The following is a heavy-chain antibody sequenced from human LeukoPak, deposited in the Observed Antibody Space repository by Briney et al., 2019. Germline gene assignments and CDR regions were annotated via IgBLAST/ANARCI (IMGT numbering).Heavy chain of an antibody. Sequence: NPGGSLRLSCVVSGLTFGNAWRSWVRQAPGKGLEWVGRIKSKNVGETTEYAAPVQGRFTISRDDSKNEVYLQMSSLKTEDTAVYYCTTGPGNSGYWGQGTLVTVSS. CDR2: IKSKNVGETT. V-gene: IGHV3-15*01. D-gene: IGHD4-23*01. J-gene: IGHJ4*02. CDR3: TTGPGNSGY. CDR1: GLTFGNAW.